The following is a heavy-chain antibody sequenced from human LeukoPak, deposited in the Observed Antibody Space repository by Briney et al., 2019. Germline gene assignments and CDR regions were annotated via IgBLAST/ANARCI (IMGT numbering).Heavy chain of an antibody. J-gene: IGHJ3*02. D-gene: IGHD7-27*01. Sequence: MAGGSLRLSCAASGFTFSSYSMNWVRQAPGKGLEWVSSISSSSSYIYYADSVKGRFTISRDNAKNSLYLQMNSLRAEDTAVYYCASTNTGAGGAFDIWGQGTMVTVSS. CDR1: GFTFSSYS. V-gene: IGHV3-21*01. CDR2: ISSSSSYI. CDR3: ASTNTGAGGAFDI.